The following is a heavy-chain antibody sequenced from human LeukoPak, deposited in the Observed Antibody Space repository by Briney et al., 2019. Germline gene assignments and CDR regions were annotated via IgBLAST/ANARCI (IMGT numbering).Heavy chain of an antibody. J-gene: IGHJ6*03. CDR3: ARGRSSSWLYYYYMDV. Sequence: SETLSLTCTVSGGSISSSSYYWGWIRQPPGKGLEWIGRIYYSGSTYYNPSLKSRVTISVDTSKNQFSLKLSSVTAADTAVYYCARGRSSSWLYYYYMDVWGKGTTVTVSS. CDR1: GGSISSSSYY. D-gene: IGHD6-13*01. V-gene: IGHV4-39*07. CDR2: IYYSGST.